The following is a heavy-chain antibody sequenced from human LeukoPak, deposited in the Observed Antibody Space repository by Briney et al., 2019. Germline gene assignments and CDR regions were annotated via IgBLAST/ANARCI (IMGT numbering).Heavy chain of an antibody. CDR2: INHSGST. V-gene: IGHV4-34*01. J-gene: IGHJ4*02. Sequence: PSETLSLTCAVYSGSFSGNYWNWIRQPPGKGLEWIGEINHSGSTNYNPSLKSRVTISVDTSKNQFSLKLSSVTAADTAVYYCADDYGDWGQGTLVTVSS. CDR3: ADDYGD. D-gene: IGHD4-17*01. CDR1: SGSFSGNY.